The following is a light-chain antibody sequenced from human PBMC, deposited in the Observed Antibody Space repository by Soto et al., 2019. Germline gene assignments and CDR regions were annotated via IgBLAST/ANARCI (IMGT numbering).Light chain of an antibody. Sequence: DIQMTQSPSSLSASVGDRVTITCRASQSIISYLNWYQQKPGKAPKLLIYAASILESGVPSRLSGSGSGTDFTLTMSRLQPEDFATYYCQQSYSTPPAFGGVTKVEIK. CDR3: QQSYSTPPA. J-gene: IGKJ4*01. V-gene: IGKV1-39*01. CDR2: AAS. CDR1: QSIISY.